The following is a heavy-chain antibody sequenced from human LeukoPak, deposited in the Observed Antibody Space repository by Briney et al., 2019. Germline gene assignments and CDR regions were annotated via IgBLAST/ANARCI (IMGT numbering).Heavy chain of an antibody. Sequence: PGGSLRLSCAASGFTFNRHWMTWVRQAPGKGLEWIANVNPDMSEKNYVESVKGRFTISRDNAKNSLYLQMNSLRAEDTAVYYCARDVGFDYWGQGTLVTVSS. J-gene: IGHJ4*02. V-gene: IGHV3-7*01. CDR2: VNPDMSEK. CDR3: ARDVGFDY. CDR1: GFTFNRHW.